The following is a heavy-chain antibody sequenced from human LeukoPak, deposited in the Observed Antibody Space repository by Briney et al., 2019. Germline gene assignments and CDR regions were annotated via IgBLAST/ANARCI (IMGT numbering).Heavy chain of an antibody. D-gene: IGHD4-17*01. V-gene: IGHV3-48*01. Sequence: GGSLRLSCAASGFTFSSYSMNWVRQAPGKGLEWVSYISSSSSTIYYADSVKGRFTISRDNSKNTLYLQMNSLRAEDTAVYYCAKGGYYGDYSWFDPWGQGTLVTVSS. CDR1: GFTFSSYS. CDR2: ISSSSSTI. J-gene: IGHJ5*02. CDR3: AKGGYYGDYSWFDP.